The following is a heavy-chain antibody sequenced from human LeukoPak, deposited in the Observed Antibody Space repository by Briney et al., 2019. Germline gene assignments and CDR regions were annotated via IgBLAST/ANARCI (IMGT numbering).Heavy chain of an antibody. CDR2: ISRTGSTT. CDR3: ATSRYCSGGDCYSLAFDI. CDR1: GFTFTNYF. D-gene: IGHD2-15*01. J-gene: IGHJ3*02. V-gene: IGHV3-64*01. Sequence: GGSLRLSCAASGFTFTNYFMHWVRQAPGKGLEYFSAISRTGSTTYYTNSVKGRFTISRDNSKNTLYLQMGSLRAEDMAVYYCATSRYCSGGDCYSLAFDIWGQGTMVTVSS.